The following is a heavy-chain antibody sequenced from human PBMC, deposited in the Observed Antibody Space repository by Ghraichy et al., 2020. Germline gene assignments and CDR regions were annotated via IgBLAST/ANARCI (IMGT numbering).Heavy chain of an antibody. Sequence: GGSLRLSCAASGFTFSSYRMSWVRQAPGKGLEWVANIKQDGSERYYVDSVKGRFTISRDNAKNSLYLQMNSLRAEDTAVYYCARDGIGYGSGGGALDGWGQGTMVTGSS. CDR2: IKQDGSER. J-gene: IGHJ3*01. V-gene: IGHV3-7*03. CDR1: GFTFSSYR. CDR3: ARDGIGYGSGGGALDG. D-gene: IGHD3-10*01.